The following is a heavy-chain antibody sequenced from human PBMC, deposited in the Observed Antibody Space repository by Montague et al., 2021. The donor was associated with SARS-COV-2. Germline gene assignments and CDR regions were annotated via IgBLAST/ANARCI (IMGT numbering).Heavy chain of an antibody. J-gene: IGHJ2*01. CDR1: SGSITTGY. D-gene: IGHD6-19*01. CDR2: ISHTGGS. V-gene: IGHV4-59*01. Sequence: SETLSLTCAVSSGSITTGYWNWIRQPPGKGLEWIGYISHTGGSNSNPSLTGRATMSLDTSANQFSLRLTSVTTADTAVYYCASFSAGWSNWYFDLWGRGTLVTVYS. CDR3: ASFSAGWSNWYFDL.